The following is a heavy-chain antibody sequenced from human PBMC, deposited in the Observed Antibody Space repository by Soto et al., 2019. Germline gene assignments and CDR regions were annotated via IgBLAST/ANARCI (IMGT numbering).Heavy chain of an antibody. D-gene: IGHD3-10*01. Sequence: GGSLRLSCAASGFTFNNYAMTWVRQAPGKGLEWVSAISGGDDTTSYADSVKGRFTVSRDGSKNTLYLQMSSLRAEDTALYYCAKGRGGSGSLTPRVDFWGQGNLVTVSS. J-gene: IGHJ4*02. CDR2: ISGGDDTT. V-gene: IGHV3-23*01. CDR3: AKGRGGSGSLTPRVDF. CDR1: GFTFNNYA.